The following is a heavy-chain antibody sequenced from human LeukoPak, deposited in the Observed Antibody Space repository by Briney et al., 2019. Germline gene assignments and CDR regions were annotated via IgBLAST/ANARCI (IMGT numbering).Heavy chain of an antibody. V-gene: IGHV1-24*01. Sequence: ASVKVSCKVSGYTLTELSMHWVRQAPGKGLEWMGGFDPEDGETIYAQKFQGRVTMTEDTSTDTAYMELSSLRSEDTAVYYCATTSGITGTMHPDAFDIWGQGTMVTVSS. CDR2: FDPEDGET. CDR3: ATTSGITGTMHPDAFDI. D-gene: IGHD1/OR15-1a*01. CDR1: GYTLTELS. J-gene: IGHJ3*02.